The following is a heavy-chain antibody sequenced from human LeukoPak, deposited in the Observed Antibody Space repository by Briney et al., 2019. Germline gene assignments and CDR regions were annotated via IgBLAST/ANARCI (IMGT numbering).Heavy chain of an antibody. CDR1: GPTVGRNF. Sequence: PGGSLRLSCAASGPTVGRNFMSWVRQAPGKGLEWVSVMYRDGRTYYADSVKGRFTISRDNSKNSLYLQTNSLRAEDTAVYYCARAGQEWFGELGFDQWGQGTLVIVSS. CDR2: MYRDGRT. J-gene: IGHJ4*02. V-gene: IGHV3-66*01. CDR3: ARAGQEWFGELGFDQ. D-gene: IGHD3-10*01.